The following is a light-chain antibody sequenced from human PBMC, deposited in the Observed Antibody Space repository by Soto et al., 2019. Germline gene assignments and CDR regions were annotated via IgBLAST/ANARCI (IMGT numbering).Light chain of an antibody. V-gene: IGKV3-11*01. Sequence: EIVLTQSPATLSLTPGERATLSCRAGQSVSDYLAWYQQKPGKALKLVIYGASNLQSGVPPRFSGSGSGSEFTLTISGLQPDDFAIYFCQQSYSLPLTFGPGTKVDIK. CDR1: QSVSDY. CDR3: QQSYSLPLT. J-gene: IGKJ3*01. CDR2: GAS.